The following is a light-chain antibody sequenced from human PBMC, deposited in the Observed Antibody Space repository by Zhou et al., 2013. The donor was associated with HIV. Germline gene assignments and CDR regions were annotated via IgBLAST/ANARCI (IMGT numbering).Light chain of an antibody. V-gene: IGKV1-33*01. CDR3: QQYYSYPPLT. J-gene: IGKJ4*01. CDR1: QDISNY. CDR2: DAS. Sequence: DIQMTQSPSSLSASVGDRVTITCQASQDISNYLNWYQQKPGKAPKLLIYDASNLETGVPSRFSGSGSGTDFTLTISCLQSGDFATYYCQQYYSYPPLTFGGGTKVEVK.